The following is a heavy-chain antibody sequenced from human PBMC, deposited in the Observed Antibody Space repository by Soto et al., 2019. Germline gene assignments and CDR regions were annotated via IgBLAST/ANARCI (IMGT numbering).Heavy chain of an antibody. D-gene: IGHD2-2*01. J-gene: IGHJ4*02. CDR1: GFTFSSFW. Sequence: EVQLVESGGGLVQPGGSLRLSCAASGFTFSSFWMSWVRQAPGKGLEWVANIKQDGSETRYVDSVKGGFTISRDNANNSLYLQIDSQRAEDTVVYYCAGSSMWLPYYWGQGILLTVSS. CDR2: IKQDGSET. CDR3: AGSSMWLPYY. V-gene: IGHV3-7*04.